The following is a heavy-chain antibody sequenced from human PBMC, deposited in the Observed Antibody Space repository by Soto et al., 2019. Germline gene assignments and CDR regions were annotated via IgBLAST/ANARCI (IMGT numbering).Heavy chain of an antibody. J-gene: IGHJ6*03. CDR2: INPTNSGT. V-gene: IGHV1-2*02. CDR3: ARGITSRLVFYYYYMDV. CDR1: GYTFTDYY. Sequence: QVQLVQSGAEVKKPGASVKVSCKASGYTFTDYYIHWVRQAPGQGLQWLGWINPTNSGTRYARSFQGRGTVTRDTSISTAYMELSSLRSDDTAVYYCARGITSRLVFYYYYMDVWGFGTTVTVSS.